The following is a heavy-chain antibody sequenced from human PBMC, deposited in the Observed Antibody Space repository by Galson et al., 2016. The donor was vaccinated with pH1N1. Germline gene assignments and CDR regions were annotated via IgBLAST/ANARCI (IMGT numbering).Heavy chain of an antibody. J-gene: IGHJ5*02. D-gene: IGHD4-17*01. CDR3: ARVGAYGDYDLLMNNWFDP. CDR1: GFPFSNFW. CDR2: INQGGSVE. Sequence: SLRLSCAASGFPFSNFWMHWVRQAPGKGLEWVANINQGGSVEYYVDSVKGRFTISRDTAKNSLYLQMNSLRAEDTAVYYCARVGAYGDYDLLMNNWFDPWGQGTLVTVSS. V-gene: IGHV3-7*01.